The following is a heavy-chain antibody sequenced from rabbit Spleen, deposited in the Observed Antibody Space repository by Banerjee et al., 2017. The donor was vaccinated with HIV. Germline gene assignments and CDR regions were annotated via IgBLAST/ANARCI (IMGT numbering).Heavy chain of an antibody. CDR2: IDIGSRDFT. CDR1: GFSFSYSDY. J-gene: IGHJ6*01. D-gene: IGHD8-1*01. Sequence: VESGGDLVKPGASLTLTCTASGFSFSYSDYMCWVRQAPGKGLEWIACIDIGSRDFTYYASWAKGRFIISKTSSTTVTLQMTSLTVADTATYFCARDTGSSFSTYGMDLWGQGTLVTVS. V-gene: IGHV1S40*01. CDR3: ARDTGSSFSTYGMDL.